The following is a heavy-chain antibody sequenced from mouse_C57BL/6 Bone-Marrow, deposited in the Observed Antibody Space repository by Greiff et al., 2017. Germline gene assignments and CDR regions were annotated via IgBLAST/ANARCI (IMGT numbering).Heavy chain of an antibody. D-gene: IGHD2-1*01. Sequence: EVQLQQSGPELVKPGASVKISCKASGYSFTDYTMNWVKQSHGQSLEWIGVINPYYGTTNYNQKFKGKTTLSVDQSSSTAYMQLNILTSEDSAVFVGGRGSTYEYAMDYWGQGTTVTVSS. CDR2: INPYYGTT. J-gene: IGHJ4*01. CDR1: GYSFTDYT. V-gene: IGHV1-39*01. CDR3: GRGSTYEYAMDY.